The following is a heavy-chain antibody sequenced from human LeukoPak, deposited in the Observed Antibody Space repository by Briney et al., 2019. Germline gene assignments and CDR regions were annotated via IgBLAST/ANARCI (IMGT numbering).Heavy chain of an antibody. CDR2: ISWNSGSI. J-gene: IGHJ3*02. CDR1: GFTFDDYA. Sequence: GRSLRLSCAASGFTFDDYAMHWVRQAPGKGLEWVSGISWNSGSIGYADSVKGRFTISRDNAKNPLYLQMNSLRAEDMALYYCAKDGSYYGDDAFDIWGQGTMVTVSS. D-gene: IGHD1-26*01. CDR3: AKDGSYYGDDAFDI. V-gene: IGHV3-9*03.